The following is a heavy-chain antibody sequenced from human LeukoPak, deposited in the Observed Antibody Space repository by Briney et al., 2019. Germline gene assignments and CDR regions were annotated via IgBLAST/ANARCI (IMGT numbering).Heavy chain of an antibody. D-gene: IGHD2-15*01. CDR2: INHSGST. CDR1: GGSFSGYY. CDR3: VSLVVVVAATGWFDP. Sequence: PSETLSLTCAVYGGSFSGYYWSWIRQPPGKRLEWIGEINHSGSTNYNPSLKSRVTVSVDTSKNQFSLKLSSVTAADTAVYYCVSLVVVVAATGWFDPWGQGTLVTVSS. V-gene: IGHV4-34*01. J-gene: IGHJ5*02.